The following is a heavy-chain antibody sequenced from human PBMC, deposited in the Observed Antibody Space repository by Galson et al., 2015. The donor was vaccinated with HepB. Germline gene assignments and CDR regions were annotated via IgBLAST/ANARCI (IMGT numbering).Heavy chain of an antibody. J-gene: IGHJ3*02. CDR2: ISPGFDTT. CDR3: ARISYYESSGYHGGCAFNI. CDR1: GFTFNIYA. D-gene: IGHD3-22*01. V-gene: IGHV3-23*01. Sequence: SLRLSCAATGFTFNIYAMTWVRQAPGKGLEYVPAISPGFDTTFYADSVQGRFTIPGDNSNNMLYLQMNSLRAEDTAVYQCARISYYESSGYHGGCAFNIWGQGTMVTVSS.